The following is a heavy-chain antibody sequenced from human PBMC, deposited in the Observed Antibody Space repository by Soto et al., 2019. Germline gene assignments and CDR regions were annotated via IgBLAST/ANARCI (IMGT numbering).Heavy chain of an antibody. Sequence: GGSLRLSCAASGYTFSSYAMHWVRQAPGKGLEWVAVISYDGSNKYYADSVKGRFTISRDNSKNTLYLQMNSLRAEDTAVYYCARDRGGPYYYDSSGYYAAFDIWGQGTMVTVSS. CDR3: ARDRGGPYYYDSSGYYAAFDI. V-gene: IGHV3-30*04. J-gene: IGHJ3*02. CDR2: ISYDGSNK. D-gene: IGHD3-22*01. CDR1: GYTFSSYA.